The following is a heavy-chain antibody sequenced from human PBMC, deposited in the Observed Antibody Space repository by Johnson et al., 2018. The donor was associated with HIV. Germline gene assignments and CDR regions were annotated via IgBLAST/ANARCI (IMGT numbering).Heavy chain of an antibody. CDR1: GFSFIDYA. D-gene: IGHD3-22*01. V-gene: IGHV3-62*04. CDR2: ISTSGDTV. Sequence: VQLVESGGGLVRPGGSLRLSCVASGFSFIDYAMIWVHQAPGKGLEWVSVISTSGDTVLYTDSVKGRFTISRDNARNSMYLQMNSLRVEDTALYYCARVRTGDSSGYHDAFNIWGQGTMVTVSS. J-gene: IGHJ3*02. CDR3: ARVRTGDSSGYHDAFNI.